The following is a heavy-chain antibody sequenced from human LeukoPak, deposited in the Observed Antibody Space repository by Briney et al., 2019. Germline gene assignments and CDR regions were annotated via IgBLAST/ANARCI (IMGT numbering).Heavy chain of an antibody. CDR2: ISNSGGST. CDR1: GFTFSSYA. D-gene: IGHD3-16*01. V-gene: IGHV3-23*01. CDR3: AKGVLMGDDAGLFDY. Sequence: PGGSLRLSCAASGFTFSSYAMSWVRQAPGKGLEWVSGISNSGGSTNDADSVKGRFTISRDNSKKTLYLQMNSLRAEDTAAYYCAKGVLMGDDAGLFDYWGQGTLVTVSS. J-gene: IGHJ4*02.